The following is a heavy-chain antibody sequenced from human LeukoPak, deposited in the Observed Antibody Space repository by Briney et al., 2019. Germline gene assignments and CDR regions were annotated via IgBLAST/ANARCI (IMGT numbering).Heavy chain of an antibody. D-gene: IGHD6-19*01. CDR2: IYHSGST. V-gene: IGHV4-30-2*01. CDR1: GGSISSDGHS. CDR3: AMFRYRNGWYGADY. J-gene: IGHJ4*02. Sequence: SDTLSLTCAVSGGSISSDGHSWSWIPQPPGKGLEWIGYIYHSGSTSYNPSFKSRVTMSLDKSMNQFSLNLNSVTAADTAVYYCAMFRYRNGWYGADYWGQGTLVAVSS.